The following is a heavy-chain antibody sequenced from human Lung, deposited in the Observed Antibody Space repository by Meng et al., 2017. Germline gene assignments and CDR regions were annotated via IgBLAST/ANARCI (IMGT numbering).Heavy chain of an antibody. CDR2: IHYSGAT. D-gene: IGHD3-16*01. CDR1: GGSIRSTSNY. V-gene: IGHV4-39*01. CDR3: ARRVHDGRHYHYFDY. J-gene: IGHJ4*02. Sequence: QVQLQESGPGLVKPSGTLSLTCTVSGGSIRSTSNYWDWIRQPPGTRLEWIGSIHYSGATYYNPSLKGRVTMSVDTSKNQFSLRLSSVTAADTAVYFWARRVHDGRHYHYFDYWGQGALVTVSS.